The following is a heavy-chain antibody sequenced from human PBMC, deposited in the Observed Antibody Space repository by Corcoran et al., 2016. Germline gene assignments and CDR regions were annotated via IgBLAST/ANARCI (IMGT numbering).Heavy chain of an antibody. D-gene: IGHD1-1*01. J-gene: IGHJ4*01. CDR2: ITSKTDGGKT. CDR1: GVTFSNVW. V-gene: IGHV3-15*01. Sequence: ASGVTFSNVWMSWVRQAPGKGLEWVGRITSKTDGGKTDYAAAVKGRFTISRDDSEDTLYLQLNSLETEYTTVYYVSTDDRHWQLFLRYWC. CDR3: STDDRHWQLFLRY.